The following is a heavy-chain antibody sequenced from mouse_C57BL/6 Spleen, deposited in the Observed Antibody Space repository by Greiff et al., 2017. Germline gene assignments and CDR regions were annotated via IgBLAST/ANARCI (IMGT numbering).Heavy chain of an antibody. Sequence: LEESGAELVRPGPSVKMSCKASGYTFTNYWIGWAKQRPGHGLEWIGDIYPGGGYTNYNEKFKGKATLTADKSSSTAYMQFSSLTSEDSAIYYCARYHYGSSYGDFGYWGQGATLTVSS. D-gene: IGHD1-1*01. V-gene: IGHV1-63*01. J-gene: IGHJ2*01. CDR1: GYTFTNYW. CDR2: IYPGGGYT. CDR3: ARYHYGSSYGDFGY.